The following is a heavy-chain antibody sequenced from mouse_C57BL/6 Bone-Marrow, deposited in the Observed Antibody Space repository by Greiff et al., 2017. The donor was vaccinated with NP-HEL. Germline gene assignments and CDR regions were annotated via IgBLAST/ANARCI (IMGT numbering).Heavy chain of an antibody. D-gene: IGHD4-1*01. J-gene: IGHJ3*01. CDR1: GYTFTSYW. Sequence: QVQLQQPGAELVKPGASVKMSCKASGYTFTSYWITWVKQRPGQGLEWIGDIYPGSGSTNYNEKFKSKATLTVDTSSSTAYMQLSSLTSEDSAVYYCAIQWEGNWDGFAYWGQGTLVTVSA. V-gene: IGHV1-55*01. CDR3: AIQWEGNWDGFAY. CDR2: IYPGSGST.